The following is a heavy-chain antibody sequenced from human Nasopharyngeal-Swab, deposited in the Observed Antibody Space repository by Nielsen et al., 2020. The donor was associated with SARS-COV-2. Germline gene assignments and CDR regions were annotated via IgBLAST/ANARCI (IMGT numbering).Heavy chain of an antibody. CDR1: GITFSDDY. D-gene: IGHD3-10*01. V-gene: IGHV3-11*01. Sequence: GEALKTSCAASGITFSDDYRALIRQAPGKGLEWVSYISGSGTSTDSADSVKGRFSISRDNANNLLYLQMHSLRGEDTAVYYCAREKGYQVLLDYYYHGLDVWGHGTAVIVSS. J-gene: IGHJ6*02. CDR3: AREKGYQVLLDYYYHGLDV. CDR2: ISGSGTST.